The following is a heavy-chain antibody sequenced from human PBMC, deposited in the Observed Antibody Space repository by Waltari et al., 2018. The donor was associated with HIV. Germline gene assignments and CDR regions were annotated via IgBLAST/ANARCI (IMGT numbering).Heavy chain of an antibody. V-gene: IGHV3-49*05. J-gene: IGHJ5*02. CDR3: TRDPNWNQLFDP. CDR2: IKRRAYGGTP. CDR1: GFNFGYYA. Sequence: EVQVVETGGGLAMPGRSRRLSCTTSGFNFGYYAIRWFRQAPGKGLEWVGLIKRRAYGGTPEYAASVEGRFTISRDDSSSIAYLQMNSLKTEDTAVYYCTRDPNWNQLFDPWGQGTLVTVSS. D-gene: IGHD1-1*01.